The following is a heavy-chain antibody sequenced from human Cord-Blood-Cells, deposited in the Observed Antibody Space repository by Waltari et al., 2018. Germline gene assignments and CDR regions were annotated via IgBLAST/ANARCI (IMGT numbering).Heavy chain of an antibody. CDR2: INPSGGST. J-gene: IGHJ4*02. V-gene: IGHV1-46*01. D-gene: IGHD2-2*01. Sequence: QVQLVQSGAEVKKPGSSVKVSCKASGYTFTSYYMHWVRQAPGQGLEWRGIINPSGGSTRYEQEFHGRVTMTRDRSTSTVYMELSSLRSEDTAVYYCARDLYCSSTSCYHFDYWGQGTLVTVSS. CDR3: ARDLYCSSTSCYHFDY. CDR1: GYTFTSYY.